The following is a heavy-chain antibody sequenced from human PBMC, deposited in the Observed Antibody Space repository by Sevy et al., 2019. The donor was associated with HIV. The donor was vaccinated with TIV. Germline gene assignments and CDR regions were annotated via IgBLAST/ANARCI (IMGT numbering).Heavy chain of an antibody. V-gene: IGHV3-30*04. Sequence: GGSLRLSCAASGFTFSDYRFHWVRQAPGKGLEWVAVISYDGRNNKYNADSVKGRFTISRDNSKNTVYLQMNGLRAEDTAIYYCARDRGEILSSAFDYWGQGTLVTVSS. CDR1: GFTFSDYR. CDR3: ARDRGEILSSAFDY. D-gene: IGHD3-16*01. CDR2: ISYDGRNNK. J-gene: IGHJ4*02.